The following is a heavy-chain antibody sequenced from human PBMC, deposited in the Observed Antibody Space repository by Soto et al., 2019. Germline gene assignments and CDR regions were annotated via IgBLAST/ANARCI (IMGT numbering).Heavy chain of an antibody. Sequence: QVQLVQSGAEVKKPGASVKVSCKASGYTFNRYGISWVRQAPGRGLEWMGWISAYNGNTNYAQKLQGRVTMTTDTYKSTAYMELRRLKSDDTAVYYCAREGYYGSGSADYWGQGTRVTVCS. CDR3: AREGYYGSGSADY. V-gene: IGHV1-18*01. CDR1: GYTFNRYG. J-gene: IGHJ4*02. D-gene: IGHD3-10*01. CDR2: ISAYNGNT.